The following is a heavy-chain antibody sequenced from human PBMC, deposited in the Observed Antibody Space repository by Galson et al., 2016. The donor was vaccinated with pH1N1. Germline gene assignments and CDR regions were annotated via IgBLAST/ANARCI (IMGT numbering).Heavy chain of an antibody. CDR1: GFTFSNYG. Sequence: SLRLSCAASGFTFSNYGIHWVRQAPGKGLEWVTFIRYDGGNIYYEDSVKGRFTISRDSSKNTVSLQMNSLRAEETAVYYCAKDLAYYDILSKTYYSYYGMDVWGQGTTVTVSS. J-gene: IGHJ6*02. CDR3: AKDLAYYDILSKTYYSYYGMDV. CDR2: IRYDGGNI. D-gene: IGHD3-9*01. V-gene: IGHV3-30*02.